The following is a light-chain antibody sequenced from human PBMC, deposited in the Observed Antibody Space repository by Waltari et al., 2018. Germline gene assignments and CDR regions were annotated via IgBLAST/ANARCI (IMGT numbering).Light chain of an antibody. J-gene: IGKJ2*01. CDR1: QSVRSNY. Sequence: EIVLTQSPGTLSLSPGERATLSCRASQSVRSNYVAWYQQKPGQAPRLLIYGASSRATGIPDRFSGSGSGTDFILSISRLEAEDFAVYYCQQYGSSPQTFGQGTKLEIK. V-gene: IGKV3-20*01. CDR3: QQYGSSPQT. CDR2: GAS.